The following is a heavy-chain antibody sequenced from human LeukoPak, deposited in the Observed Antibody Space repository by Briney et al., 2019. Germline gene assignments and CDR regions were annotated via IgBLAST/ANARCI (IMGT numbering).Heavy chain of an antibody. Sequence: ASARVSCKASGYTFTNFGITWVRQAPGQGLEWMGWIAPYNGDTHYTQSLQDRVTMTTDTSTSTAYMELRSLRSDDTAVYYCASRSYYDTTGYYQFYFDYWGQGTLVTVSS. V-gene: IGHV1-18*01. CDR2: IAPYNGDT. J-gene: IGHJ4*02. CDR1: GYTFTNFG. D-gene: IGHD3-22*01. CDR3: ASRSYYDTTGYYQFYFDY.